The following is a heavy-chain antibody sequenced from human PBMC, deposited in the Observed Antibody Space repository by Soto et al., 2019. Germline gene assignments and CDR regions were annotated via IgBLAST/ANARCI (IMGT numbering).Heavy chain of an antibody. CDR2: IYYGGST. D-gene: IGHD3-22*01. Sequence: SETLSLTCTVSGGSISSGGYYWSWIRQHPGKGLEWIGYIYYGGSTYYNPSLKSRATISGDTSKNQFSLKLSSVTAADTAVYYWARGGYYSANSGQNAYDYSGQGILVTVYS. CDR3: ARGGYYSANSGQNAYDY. J-gene: IGHJ4*01. V-gene: IGHV4-31*03. CDR1: GGSISSGGYY.